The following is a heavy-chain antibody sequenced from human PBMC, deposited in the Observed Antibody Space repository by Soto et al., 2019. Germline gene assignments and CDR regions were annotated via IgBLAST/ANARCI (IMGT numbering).Heavy chain of an antibody. D-gene: IGHD2-8*01. CDR3: ARAGGMLAFDY. V-gene: IGHV3-21*01. J-gene: IGHJ4*02. CDR1: GFTLGGYT. Sequence: GSLRLSCAASGFTLGGYTMNWVRQAPGEGLEWVSSITSSGTYRHFADSVKGRFTVSRDNAKNSLYLQMNSLRAEDTAVYYCARAGGMLAFDYWGQGTLVTVSS. CDR2: ITSSGTYR.